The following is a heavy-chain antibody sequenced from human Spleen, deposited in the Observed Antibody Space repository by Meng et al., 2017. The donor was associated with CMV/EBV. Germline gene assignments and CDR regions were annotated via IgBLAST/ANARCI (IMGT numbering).Heavy chain of an antibody. V-gene: IGHV3-9*01. D-gene: IGHD2-2*01. J-gene: IGHJ4*02. CDR3: ARDLVVPAAAHFDY. Sequence: SLKISCAASGFNFDDYAMHWVRQGPGKGLEWISGISWHGKDIAYADSVKGRFTISRDNARNSLFLQMDSLRVEDTAVYYCARDLVVPAAAHFDYWGQGVLVTVSS. CDR2: ISWHGKDI. CDR1: GFNFDDYA.